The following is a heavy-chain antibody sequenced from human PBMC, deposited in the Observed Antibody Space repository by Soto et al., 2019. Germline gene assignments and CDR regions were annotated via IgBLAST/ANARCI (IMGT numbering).Heavy chain of an antibody. CDR2: IYYSGST. CDR3: ARNYGPGYTFDY. V-gene: IGHV4-59*08. D-gene: IGHD3-10*01. J-gene: IGHJ4*02. CDR1: GGSISSYY. Sequence: SETLSLTCTVSGGSISSYYWSWIRQPPGKGLEWLGYIYYSGSTNYNPSLKSRVTISVDTSKNQFSLKLSSLTAADTAVSYCARNYGPGYTFDYWGQGTLVTVSS.